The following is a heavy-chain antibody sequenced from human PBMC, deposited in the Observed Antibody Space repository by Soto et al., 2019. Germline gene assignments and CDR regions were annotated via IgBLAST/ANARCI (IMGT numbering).Heavy chain of an antibody. J-gene: IGHJ4*02. D-gene: IGHD3-10*01. CDR3: AREVQVHTPAFVY. Sequence: QVQLVQSGAEMKNPGSSVKVSCQSSGGTFNTYAMNWVRQAPGQGPEWMGDISPMFGAANYAPKFQGRVTITADVSTSTSYLQLSRLPSEDTALYFCAREVQVHTPAFVYWGQGTLVTVSS. CDR1: GGTFNTYA. CDR2: ISPMFGAA. V-gene: IGHV1-69*19.